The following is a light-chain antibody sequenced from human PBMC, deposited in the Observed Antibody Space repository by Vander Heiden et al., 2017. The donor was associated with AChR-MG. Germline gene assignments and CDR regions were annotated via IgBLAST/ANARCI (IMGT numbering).Light chain of an antibody. Sequence: DIQMTQSPPSLSAAVGDRVTITCRASQSISSYLNWYQQKPGKAPKLLIYAASSLQSGVPSRCSGSGSGTDFTLTISSLQPEDFATYYCRQSYSTPDTFGQGTKLEIK. CDR2: AAS. J-gene: IGKJ2*01. CDR1: QSISSY. CDR3: RQSYSTPDT. V-gene: IGKV1-39*01.